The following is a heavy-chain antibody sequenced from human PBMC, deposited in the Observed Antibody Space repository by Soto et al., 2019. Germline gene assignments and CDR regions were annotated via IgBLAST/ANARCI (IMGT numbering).Heavy chain of an antibody. CDR1: GGTFSSYA. CDR3: ARNTAMGHDACDI. Sequence: QVQLVQSGAEVKKPGSSVKVSCKASGGTFSSYAISWVRQAPGQGLEWMGGIIPIFGTANYAQKFQGRVTNTADEYTSTAYMELSSLRTEDTAVYYCARNTAMGHDACDIWGQGTMVTVSS. V-gene: IGHV1-69*12. J-gene: IGHJ3*02. CDR2: IIPIFGTA. D-gene: IGHD5-18*01.